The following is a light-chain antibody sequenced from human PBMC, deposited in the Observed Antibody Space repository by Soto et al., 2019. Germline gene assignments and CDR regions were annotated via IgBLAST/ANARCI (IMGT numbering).Light chain of an antibody. J-gene: IGLJ1*01. V-gene: IGLV2-14*01. CDR1: SSDVGGHNY. Sequence: QSGLTQPASVSGSPGQSITISCTGSSSDVGGHNYVSWYQQHPGKAPKLMIYEVTKRPSGVSNRFSGSKSGNTASLTISGLQAEDEADYYCSSYTFTSTLYVFGTGSKVTV. CDR2: EVT. CDR3: SSYTFTSTLYV.